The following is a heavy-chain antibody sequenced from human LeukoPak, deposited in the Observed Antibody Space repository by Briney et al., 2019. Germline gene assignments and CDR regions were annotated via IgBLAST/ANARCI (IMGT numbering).Heavy chain of an antibody. D-gene: IGHD3-3*01. CDR3: ARDSPFLRFLEWLLDY. J-gene: IGHJ4*02. CDR2: ISYDGSNK. V-gene: IGHV3-30-3*01. CDR1: GFTFSSYA. Sequence: GGSLRLSCAASGFTFSSYAMHRVRQAPGKGLEWVAVISYDGSNKYYADSVKGRFTISRDNSKNTLYLQMNSLRAEDTAVYYCARDSPFLRFLEWLLDYWGQGTLVTVSS.